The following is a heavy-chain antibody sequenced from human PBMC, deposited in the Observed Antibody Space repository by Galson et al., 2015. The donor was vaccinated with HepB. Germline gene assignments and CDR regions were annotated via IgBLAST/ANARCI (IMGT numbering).Heavy chain of an antibody. CDR1: GGTFSSYA. J-gene: IGHJ6*02. CDR2: IIPIFGTA. CDR3: ARGYCSSTSCYEGNYYYYYGMDV. D-gene: IGHD2-2*01. Sequence: SVKVSCKASGGTFSSYAISWVRQAPGQGLEWMGGIIPIFGTANYAQKFQGRVTITADKSTSTAYMELSSLRSEDTAVYYCARGYCSSTSCYEGNYYYYYGMDVWGQGITVTVSS. V-gene: IGHV1-69*06.